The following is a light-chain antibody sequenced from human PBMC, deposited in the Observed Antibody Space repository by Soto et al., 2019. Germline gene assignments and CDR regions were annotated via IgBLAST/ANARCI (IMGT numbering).Light chain of an antibody. V-gene: IGLV2-14*03. CDR2: DVT. Sequence: QSALTQPASVSGSPGQSVTISCTGTNSDIGGYRYVSWYQQRPGKAPKLMIHDVTNRPSGVSDRFSGSKSGNTASLTISVLQAEDEADYYCTSYTSDSSVIFGGGTKVTVL. CDR3: TSYTSDSSVI. J-gene: IGLJ2*01. CDR1: NSDIGGYRY.